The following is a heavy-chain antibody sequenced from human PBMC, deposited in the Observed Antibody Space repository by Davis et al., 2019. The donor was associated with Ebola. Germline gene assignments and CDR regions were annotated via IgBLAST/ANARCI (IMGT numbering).Heavy chain of an antibody. J-gene: IGHJ4*02. V-gene: IGHV3-74*01. Sequence: PGGSLRLSCAAPGFTFRPSWMHWVRQVPGKGLELVSLTTTDESWTNYAASVRGRFTIPRDNAKNTVYLQRNSLRADETAVYYCARDGSHYDFDYWGQGTLVTVSS. CDR1: GFTFRPSW. D-gene: IGHD3-10*01. CDR2: TTTDESWT. CDR3: ARDGSHYDFDY.